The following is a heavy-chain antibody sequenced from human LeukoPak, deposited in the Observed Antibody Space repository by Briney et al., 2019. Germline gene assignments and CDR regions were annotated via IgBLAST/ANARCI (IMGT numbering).Heavy chain of an antibody. CDR3: ARVGSDCSDGNCY. CDR1: GYDFTIVG. D-gene: IGHD2-15*01. J-gene: IGHJ4*02. Sequence: GASVKVSCKASGYDFTIVGITWVRRAPGQGLEWMGWISTYNGNTNYAQNLQGRVTMTTDTSTNTAYMELRSLTSDDTAVYYCARVGSDCSDGNCYWGQGTLVTVSS. V-gene: IGHV1-18*01. CDR2: ISTYNGNT.